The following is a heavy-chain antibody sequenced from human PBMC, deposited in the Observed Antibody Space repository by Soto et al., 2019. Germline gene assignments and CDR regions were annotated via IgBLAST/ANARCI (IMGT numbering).Heavy chain of an antibody. CDR3: ARHCSGGSCYSDAFDI. CDR1: GGSFSGYY. CDR2: INDSGST. J-gene: IGHJ3*02. Sequence: SETLSLTCAVYGGSFSGYYWGWIRQPPGKGLEWIGEINDSGSTYYNPSLKTRVTISVDTSKNQFSLKLSSVTAADTAVYYCARHCSGGSCYSDAFDIWGQGTMVT. D-gene: IGHD2-15*01. V-gene: IGHV4-34*01.